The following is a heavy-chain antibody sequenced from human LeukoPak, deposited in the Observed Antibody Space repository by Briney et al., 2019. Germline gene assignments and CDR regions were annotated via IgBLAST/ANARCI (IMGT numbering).Heavy chain of an antibody. CDR3: ARDGGYCSSTSCNYFDY. Sequence: GSLRLSFAASGFTFSSYSINWVRQAPGKGLEWVSSISSSSSYIYYADSVKGRFTISRDNAKNSLYLQMNSLRAEDTAVYYCARDGGYCSSTSCNYFDYWGQGTLVTVSS. D-gene: IGHD2-2*01. V-gene: IGHV3-21*01. CDR2: ISSSSSYI. CDR1: GFTFSSYS. J-gene: IGHJ4*02.